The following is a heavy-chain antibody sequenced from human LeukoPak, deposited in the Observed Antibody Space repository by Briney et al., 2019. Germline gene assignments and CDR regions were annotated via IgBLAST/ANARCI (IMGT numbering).Heavy chain of an antibody. CDR1: GYTFTGYY. D-gene: IGHD3-3*01. Sequence: GASVKVSCKASGYTFTGYYMHWVRQAPGQGLEWMGWINPNSGGTNYAQKFQGRVTMTRDTSISTAYMELSSLRSEGTAVYYCASRNADFWSGYYFDYWGQGTLVTVSS. V-gene: IGHV1-2*02. CDR2: INPNSGGT. CDR3: ASRNADFWSGYYFDY. J-gene: IGHJ4*02.